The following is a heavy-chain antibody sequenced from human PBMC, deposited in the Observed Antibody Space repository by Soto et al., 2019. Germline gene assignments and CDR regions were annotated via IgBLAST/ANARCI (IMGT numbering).Heavy chain of an antibody. V-gene: IGHV4-34*01. CDR3: ARVVGIAAAGNVKWGYGMDV. CDR2: INHSGST. J-gene: IGHJ6*02. D-gene: IGHD6-13*01. CDR1: GGSFSGYY. Sequence: SETLSLTCAVYGGSFSGYYWSWIRQPPGKGLECIGEINHSGSTNYNPSLKSRVTISVDTSKNQFSLKLSSVTAADTAVYYCARVVGIAAAGNVKWGYGMDVWRQGTTVT.